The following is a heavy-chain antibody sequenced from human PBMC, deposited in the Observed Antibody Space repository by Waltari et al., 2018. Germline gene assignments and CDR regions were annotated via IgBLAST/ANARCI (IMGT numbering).Heavy chain of an antibody. D-gene: IGHD1-26*01. CDR2: IYHSGST. V-gene: IGHV4-38-2*01. J-gene: IGHJ4*02. CDR3: ASIGQWELRPLDY. Sequence: QVQLQESGPGLVKPSETLSLTCAVSGYSISSGYYWGWIRQPPGKGLEWIGSIYHSGSTYSTPSLKSRVTISVDTSKNQFSLKLSSVTAADTAVYYCASIGQWELRPLDYWGQGTLVTVSS. CDR1: GYSISSGYY.